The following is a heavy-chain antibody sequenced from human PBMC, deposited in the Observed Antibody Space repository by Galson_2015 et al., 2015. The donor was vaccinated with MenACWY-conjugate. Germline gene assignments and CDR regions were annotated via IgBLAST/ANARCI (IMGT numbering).Heavy chain of an antibody. Sequence: SETLSLTCTASGDSISNGDYYWGWILQPPGRGLQWIGNIHYSGGTYYNPSLKGRVTMSVDTSKSQFSLRLRSVTAADTAAYYCARRRPRDIGGAFDIWGQGTMVTVSS. CDR2: IHYSGGT. V-gene: IGHV4-39*01. CDR3: ARRRPRDIGGAFDI. J-gene: IGHJ3*02. D-gene: IGHD2-15*01. CDR1: GDSISNGDYY.